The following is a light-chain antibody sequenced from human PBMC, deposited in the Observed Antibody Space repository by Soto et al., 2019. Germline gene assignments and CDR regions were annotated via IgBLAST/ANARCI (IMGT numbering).Light chain of an antibody. CDR1: QNIRSY. CDR3: QQSFSTPSTWT. J-gene: IGKJ1*01. V-gene: IGKV1-39*01. CDR2: AAF. Sequence: DIQMTQSPSSLSASVGDRVTITCRASQNIRSYLSWYQQEPGKAPKLLIYAAFSLQSGVPSRFSGSGSGTEFTLTVSSLQPEDFATYFCQQSFSTPSTWTFGPGTKVDIK.